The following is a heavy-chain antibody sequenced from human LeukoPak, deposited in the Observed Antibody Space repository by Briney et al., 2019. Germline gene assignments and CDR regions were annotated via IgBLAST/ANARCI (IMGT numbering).Heavy chain of an antibody. CDR3: ARDRGYSSFDY. CDR2: IKEDGSEI. Sequence: GGSLRLSCEASAFTFSSYWMSWVRQAPGKGLEWVANIKEDGSEINYVDSVRGRFTISRDNAKNSLFLQMNSLRVEDTAVYYCARDRGYSSFDYWGQGTLVTVSS. J-gene: IGHJ4*02. CDR1: AFTFSSYW. V-gene: IGHV3-7*01. D-gene: IGHD4-23*01.